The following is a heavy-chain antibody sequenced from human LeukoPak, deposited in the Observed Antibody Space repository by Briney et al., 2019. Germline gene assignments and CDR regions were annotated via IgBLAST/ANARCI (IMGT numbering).Heavy chain of an antibody. CDR2: IYHSGST. D-gene: IGHD3-22*01. V-gene: IGHV4-39*07. CDR1: GGSISSGSYY. CDR3: ARELASGLSHSFDP. J-gene: IGHJ5*02. Sequence: SQTLSLTCTVSGGSISSGSYYWGWIRQPPGKGLEWIGSIYHSGSTYYNPSLKSRVTISVDTSKNQFSLKLSSVTAADTAVYYCARELASGLSHSFDPWGQGTLVTVSS.